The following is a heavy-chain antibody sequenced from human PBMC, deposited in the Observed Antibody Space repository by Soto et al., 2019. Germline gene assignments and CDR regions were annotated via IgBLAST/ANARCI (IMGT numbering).Heavy chain of an antibody. CDR1: GITFSRLG. CDR3: ASRGGSPYYFDY. CDR2: ITESGGST. J-gene: IGHJ4*02. Sequence: GGSLRLSCAPAGITFSRLGMTWVRQAPGKGLQWVSGITESGGSTYYADSVKGRFTISRDNSKNTLYLQMNSLRAEDTAVYYCASRGGSPYYFDYWGQGTLVTVSS. V-gene: IGHV3-23*01. D-gene: IGHD2-2*01.